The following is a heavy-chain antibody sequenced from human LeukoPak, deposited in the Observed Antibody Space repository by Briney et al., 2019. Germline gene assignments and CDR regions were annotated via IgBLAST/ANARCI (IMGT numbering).Heavy chain of an antibody. J-gene: IGHJ6*02. CDR3: ARGEMATIRMGLYYYGMDV. CDR2: IIPILGTA. Sequence: SVKVSCKASGGTFNSYAISWVRQAPGQGLEWMGGIIPILGTANYAQKFQGRVTITADESTSTAYMELSSLRYEDTAVYYCARGEMATIRMGLYYYGMDVWGQGTTVTVSS. CDR1: GGTFNSYA. V-gene: IGHV1-69*13. D-gene: IGHD5-24*01.